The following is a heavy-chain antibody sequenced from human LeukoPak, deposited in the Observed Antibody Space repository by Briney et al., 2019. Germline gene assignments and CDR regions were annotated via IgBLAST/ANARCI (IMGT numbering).Heavy chain of an antibody. D-gene: IGHD2-15*01. CDR1: GGSISSGSYY. V-gene: IGHV4-61*02. CDR2: IYTSGST. Sequence: PSEALSLTCTVSGGSISSGSYYWSWIRQPAGKGLEWIGRIYTSGSTNYNPSLKSRVTISVDTSKNQFSLKLSSVTAADTAVYYCARPRGSCSGGSCYYYYFDYWGQEPWSPSPQ. J-gene: IGHJ4*01. CDR3: ARPRGSCSGGSCYYYYFDY.